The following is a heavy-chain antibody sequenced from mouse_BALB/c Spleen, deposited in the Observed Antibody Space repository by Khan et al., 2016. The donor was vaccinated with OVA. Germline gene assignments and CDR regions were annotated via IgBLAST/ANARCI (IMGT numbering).Heavy chain of an antibody. J-gene: IGHJ4*01. CDR3: ARDGSRYNYAMDY. D-gene: IGHD2-3*01. Sequence: EVQLVETGPGLVKPSQSLSLTCTVTGYSITSDYAWNWIRQFPGNKLEWMGYISSSGSTNYNPALKSRISITRDTSKNQFFLQLNSVTTDDTATYYCARDGSRYNYAMDYGGQGTSVTVAS. CDR2: ISSSGST. V-gene: IGHV3-2*02. CDR1: GYSITSDYA.